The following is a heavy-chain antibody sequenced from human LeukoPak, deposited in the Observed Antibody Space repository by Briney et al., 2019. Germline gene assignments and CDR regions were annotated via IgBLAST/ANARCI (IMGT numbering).Heavy chain of an antibody. CDR3: AKDSWSGNGVWDAFDI. CDR2: ISGSGGNT. D-gene: IGHD2-8*01. J-gene: IGHJ3*02. CDR1: GFTFTSYA. Sequence: GGSLRLSCAASGFTFTSYAMSWVRQAPGKGLEWVSAISGSGGNTYYADSVKGRFTISRDNSKNTLYLQMNSLRAEDTAVYYCAKDSWSGNGVWDAFDIWGQGTMVTVSS. V-gene: IGHV3-23*01.